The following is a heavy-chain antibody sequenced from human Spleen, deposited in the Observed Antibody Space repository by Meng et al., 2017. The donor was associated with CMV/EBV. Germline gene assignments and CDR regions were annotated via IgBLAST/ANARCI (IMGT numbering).Heavy chain of an antibody. Sequence: GESLKISCAASGFTFNNYAMHWVRQAPGKGLEWVAVISYDGSNKYYADSVKGRFTISRDNSKNTLYLQMNSLRAEDTAVYYCAREGCSSTSCLYFQHWGQGTLVTVSS. V-gene: IGHV3-30-3*01. CDR1: GFTFNNYA. D-gene: IGHD2-2*01. J-gene: IGHJ1*01. CDR2: ISYDGSNK. CDR3: AREGCSSTSCLYFQH.